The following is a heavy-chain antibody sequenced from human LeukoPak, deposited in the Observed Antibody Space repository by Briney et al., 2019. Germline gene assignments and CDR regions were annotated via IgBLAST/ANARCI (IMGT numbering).Heavy chain of an antibody. CDR3: ARVGCSGGSCYGHDY. V-gene: IGHV4-34*01. J-gene: IGHJ4*02. CDR1: GGSFSGYY. CDR2: INHSGST. Sequence: SETLSLTCAVYGGSFSGYYWSWIRQPPGKGLEWIGEINHSGSTNYNPSLKGRVTISVDTSKNQFSLKLSSVTAADTAVYYCARVGCSGGSCYGHDYWGQGTLVTVSS. D-gene: IGHD2-15*01.